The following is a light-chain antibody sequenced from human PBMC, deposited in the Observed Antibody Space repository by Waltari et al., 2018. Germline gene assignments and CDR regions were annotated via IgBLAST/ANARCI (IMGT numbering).Light chain of an antibody. CDR2: ENN. Sequence: QSVLTQPPSVSAAPGPKVTISCSGSSSNIGNDYVSWYQPLPGTAPKLFIYENNKRPSGIPDRFSGSKSGTSATLGITGLQTGDEADYYCGTWDTSLSALIFGGGTKLTVL. CDR3: GTWDTSLSALI. J-gene: IGLJ2*01. CDR1: SSNIGNDY. V-gene: IGLV1-51*02.